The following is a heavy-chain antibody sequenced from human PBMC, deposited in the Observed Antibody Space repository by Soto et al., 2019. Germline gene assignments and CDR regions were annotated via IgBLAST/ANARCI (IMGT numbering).Heavy chain of an antibody. CDR2: ISSSSKYI. CDR3: ARDLVATTPQGDAFDI. CDR1: GFTFSDYS. J-gene: IGHJ3*02. D-gene: IGHD5-12*01. Sequence: EVQLVASGGGLVKPGGSLRLSCAASGFTFSDYSMTWVHQAPGKGLEWVSSISSSSKYIYYSDSLKDRFTISSDNAKNSFFLQMNSLRAEDTAVYYCARDLVATTPQGDAFDIWGQGTIVTVSS. V-gene: IGHV3-21*01.